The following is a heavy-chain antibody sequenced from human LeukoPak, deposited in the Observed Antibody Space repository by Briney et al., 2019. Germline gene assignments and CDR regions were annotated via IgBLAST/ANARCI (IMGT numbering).Heavy chain of an antibody. J-gene: IGHJ4*02. CDR1: GFTFGDYA. CDR3: TSQYGSGSFGDY. Sequence: GGPLRLSCTASGFTFGDYAMSWFRQAPGKGLEWVGFIRSKTYGGTTEYAASVKGRFSISRDDSRSIVYLQMNSLKAEDTAVYYCTSQYGSGSFGDYWGQGTLVTVSS. D-gene: IGHD3-10*01. CDR2: IRSKTYGGTT. V-gene: IGHV3-49*03.